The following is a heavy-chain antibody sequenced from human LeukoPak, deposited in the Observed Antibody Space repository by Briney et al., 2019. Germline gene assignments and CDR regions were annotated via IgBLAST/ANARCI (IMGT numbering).Heavy chain of an antibody. V-gene: IGHV3-23*01. CDR2: ISGSGDNT. CDR3: AKSGGSFFEY. D-gene: IGHD1-26*01. J-gene: IGHJ4*02. CDR1: GFTFISYT. Sequence: PGGSLRLSCAASGFTFISYTMTWVRQAPGKGLEWVSGISGSGDNTYYADSVKGRFTISRDNSKNTLYLQMNSLRAGDTAMYYCAKSGGSFFEYWGQGTLVTVSS.